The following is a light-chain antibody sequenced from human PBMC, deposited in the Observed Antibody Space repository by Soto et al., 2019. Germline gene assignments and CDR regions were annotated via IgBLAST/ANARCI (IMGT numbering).Light chain of an antibody. V-gene: IGKV3-15*01. CDR2: RAF. J-gene: IGKJ1*01. CDR1: LSVSSD. Sequence: VMTLSPATLSLSPGERAILSCRASLSVSSDLAWYRQKPGQAPRLLIYRAFTRATGIPVRFSGSGFGTDFTLTISSLQSEDFAVYYCQQYNNWPLTFGQGTKVDIK. CDR3: QQYNNWPLT.